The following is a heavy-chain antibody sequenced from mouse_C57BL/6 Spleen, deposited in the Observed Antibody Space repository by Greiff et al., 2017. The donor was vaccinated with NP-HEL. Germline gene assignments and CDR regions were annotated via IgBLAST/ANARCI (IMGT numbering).Heavy chain of an antibody. D-gene: IGHD1-1*01. V-gene: IGHV1-81*01. CDR3: ARGETTVVAMDY. CDR2: IYPRSGNT. J-gene: IGHJ4*01. Sequence: QVHVKQSGAELARPGASVKLSCKASGYTFTSYGISWVKQRTGQGLEWIGEIYPRSGNTYYHEKFKGKATLTADKSSSTAYMVLRSLTSEDSAVYFCARGETTVVAMDYWGQGTSVTVSS. CDR1: GYTFTSYG.